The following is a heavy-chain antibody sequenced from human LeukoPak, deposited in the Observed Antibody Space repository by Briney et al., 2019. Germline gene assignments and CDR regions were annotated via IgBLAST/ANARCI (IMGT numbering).Heavy chain of an antibody. V-gene: IGHV4-61*02. Sequence: SETLSLTCTVSGGSISSGSYYWSWIRQPAGKGLEWIGRIYTSGSTNYNPSLKGRVTISVDTSKNQFSLKLSSVTAADTAVYYCARHHGSYKRELDYWGQGTLVTVSS. CDR3: ARHHGSYKRELDY. D-gene: IGHD1-26*01. CDR1: GGSISSGSYY. CDR2: IYTSGST. J-gene: IGHJ4*02.